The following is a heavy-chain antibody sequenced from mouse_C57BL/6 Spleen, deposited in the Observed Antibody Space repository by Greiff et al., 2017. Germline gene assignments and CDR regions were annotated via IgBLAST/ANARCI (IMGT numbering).Heavy chain of an antibody. V-gene: IGHV1-50*01. D-gene: IGHD1-1*01. J-gene: IGHJ2*01. CDR3: ARDTTVEY. CDR1: GYTFTSYW. CDR2: IGPSDSYT. Sequence: VQLQQPGAELVKPGASVKMSCKASGYTFTSYWMKWVKQRHGKGLEWIGEIGPSDSYTNYNQKVKGKATLTVDTSSSTAYMQLSSLTSEDSAVYYGARDTTVEYWGQGTTLTVSS.